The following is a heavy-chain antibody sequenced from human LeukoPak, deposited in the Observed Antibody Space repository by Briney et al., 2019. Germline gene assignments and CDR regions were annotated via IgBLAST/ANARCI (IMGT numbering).Heavy chain of an antibody. CDR3: AKVPSGSPWGFFDY. D-gene: IGHD6-19*01. V-gene: IGHV3-23*01. Sequence: GGSLRLSCAGSGFTFSSYALSWVRQAPGRGLEGVSDISGSGGRTYYADSVKGRFTISRDNTKNTLYLQMNRLRAEDTAVYYCAKVPSGSPWGFFDYWGQGTLVTVSS. CDR1: GFTFSSYA. J-gene: IGHJ4*02. CDR2: ISGSGGRT.